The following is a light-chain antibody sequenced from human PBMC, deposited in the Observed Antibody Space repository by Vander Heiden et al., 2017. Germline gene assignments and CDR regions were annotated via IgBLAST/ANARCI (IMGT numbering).Light chain of an antibody. CDR2: EVS. CDR3: SSYAGSNTWV. J-gene: IGLJ3*02. CDR1: SSDVGGYNY. V-gene: IGLV2-8*01. Sequence: SPLPQPPSASGSPGPSVTISCTGTSSDVGGYNYVSWYQQHPGKAPKLMIFEVSNRPSGVSDRFSGSKSGNTASLTVSGLQAEDEADYYCSSYAGSNTWVFGGGTKLTVL.